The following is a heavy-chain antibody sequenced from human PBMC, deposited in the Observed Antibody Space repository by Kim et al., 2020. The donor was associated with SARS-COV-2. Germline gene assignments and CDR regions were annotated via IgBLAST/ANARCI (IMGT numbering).Heavy chain of an antibody. D-gene: IGHD6-13*01. CDR2: ISWNSGSI. CDR1: GFTFDDYA. CDR3: AKLGSSWYLESDYYYGMDV. V-gene: IGHV3-9*01. Sequence: SLRLSCAASGFTFDDYAMHWVRQAPGKGLEWVSGISWNSGSIGYADSVKGRFTISRDNAKNSLYLQMNSLRAEDTALYYCAKLGSSWYLESDYYYGMDVWGQGTTVTVSS. J-gene: IGHJ6*02.